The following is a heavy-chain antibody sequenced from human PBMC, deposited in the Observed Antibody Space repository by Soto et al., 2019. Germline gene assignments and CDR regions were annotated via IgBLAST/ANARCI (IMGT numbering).Heavy chain of an antibody. Sequence: EVHLVESGGGLVQPGGSLRLSCAASGFSFSSYEINWVRQAPGKGLEWVSCISSSGNTVYYADSVKGRFTISRDNAKNSLYLQMNSLRAEDTAVYYCAGRCFDYYYGMDVWGQGTTVTVSS. J-gene: IGHJ6*02. CDR1: GFSFSSYE. D-gene: IGHD3-10*02. CDR2: ISSSGNTV. CDR3: AGRCFDYYYGMDV. V-gene: IGHV3-48*03.